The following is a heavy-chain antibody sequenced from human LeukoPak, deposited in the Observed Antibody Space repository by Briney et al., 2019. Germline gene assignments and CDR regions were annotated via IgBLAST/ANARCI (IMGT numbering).Heavy chain of an antibody. CDR2: ISGSGGST. CDR3: AKESSGWYRSPDY. Sequence: GGTLRLSCAASGFTFSSYGMSWVRQAPGKGLEWVSAISGSGGSTYYADSVKGRFTISRDNSKNTLYLQMNSLRAEDTAVYYCAKESSGWYRSPDYWGQGTLVTVYS. J-gene: IGHJ4*02. D-gene: IGHD6-19*01. V-gene: IGHV3-23*01. CDR1: GFTFSSYG.